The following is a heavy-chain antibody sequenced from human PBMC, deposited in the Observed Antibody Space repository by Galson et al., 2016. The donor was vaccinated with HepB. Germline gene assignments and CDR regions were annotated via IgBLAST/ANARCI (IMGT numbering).Heavy chain of an antibody. CDR3: ARDFKLGAPDYMDV. V-gene: IGHV3-30-3*01. CDR2: ISKTGDAT. D-gene: IGHD1-26*01. J-gene: IGHJ6*03. Sequence: SLRLSCAASGFTFNDWDFHWVRQAPGKGLDWVAVISKTGDATFYGDSVKGRFTISRDNSKSTVDLQIHSLRSEDAAVYFCARDFKLGAPDYMDVWGKGTTVTVS. CDR1: GFTFNDWD.